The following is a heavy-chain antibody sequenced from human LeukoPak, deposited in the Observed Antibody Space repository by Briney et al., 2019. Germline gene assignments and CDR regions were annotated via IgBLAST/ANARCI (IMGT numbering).Heavy chain of an antibody. CDR1: GFTFSDYY. Sequence: GGFLRLSCAASGFTFSDYYMSWIRQAPGKGLEWVSYISSSGTTIYYADSVKGRFTMSRDNAKNSLYLQMNSLRAEDTAVYYCARAGGYSRSVLDVWGQGTTVTVSS. CDR3: ARAGGYSRSVLDV. V-gene: IGHV3-11*01. D-gene: IGHD1-26*01. CDR2: ISSSGTTI. J-gene: IGHJ6*02.